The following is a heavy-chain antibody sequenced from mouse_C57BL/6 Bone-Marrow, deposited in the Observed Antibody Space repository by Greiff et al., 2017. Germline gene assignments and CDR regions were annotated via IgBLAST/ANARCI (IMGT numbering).Heavy chain of an antibody. Sequence: VQLQQSGAELVRPGASVKLSCTASGFTIKDDYMHWVKQRPEQGLEWIGWIDPENGDTEYASQFQGKATITADTSSNTAYLQLSSLTSEDTAVYYCTTFITTAELNFDYWGQGTTLTVSS. J-gene: IGHJ2*01. CDR3: TTFITTAELNFDY. V-gene: IGHV14-4*01. CDR1: GFTIKDDY. CDR2: IDPENGDT. D-gene: IGHD1-1*01.